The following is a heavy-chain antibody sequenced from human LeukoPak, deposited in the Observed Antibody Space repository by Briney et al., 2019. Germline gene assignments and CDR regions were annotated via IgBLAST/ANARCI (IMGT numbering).Heavy chain of an antibody. V-gene: IGHV3-30*02. J-gene: IGHJ6*03. Sequence: GGSLRLSCAASGFTFSSYGMHWVRQAPGKGLEWVAFIRYDGSNKYYADSVKGRFTISRDNSKNTLYLQMNSLRAEDTAVYYCARVDTATNLNYYYYYMGVWGKGTTVTISS. CDR1: GFTFSSYG. CDR3: ARVDTATNLNYYYYYMGV. CDR2: IRYDGSNK. D-gene: IGHD5-18*01.